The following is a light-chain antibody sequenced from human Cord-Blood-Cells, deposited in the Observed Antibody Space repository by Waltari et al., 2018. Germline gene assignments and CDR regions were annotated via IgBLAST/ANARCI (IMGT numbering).Light chain of an antibody. V-gene: IGLV2-23*01. Sequence: QSALPQPASVSGSPGQSTTFSCTGTTSDVGGYNLVSWYQQHPGKAPKLMIYEGSKRPSGVSNRFSGSKSGNTASLTISGLQAEDEADYYCCSYAGSSTYVFGTGTKVTVL. CDR1: TSDVGGYNL. CDR2: EGS. J-gene: IGLJ1*01. CDR3: CSYAGSSTYV.